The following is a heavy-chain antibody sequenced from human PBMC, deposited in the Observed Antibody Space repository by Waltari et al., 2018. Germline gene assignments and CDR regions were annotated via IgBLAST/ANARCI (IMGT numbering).Heavy chain of an antibody. V-gene: IGHV3-7*01. CDR1: GMTFSDYW. CDR2: MKKDGSEK. J-gene: IGHJ4*02. D-gene: IGHD4-17*01. CDR3: VTGLTTVTAKDYFDH. Sequence: EVQLVESGGGSVQPGGSLRLSCAASGMTFSDYWMNWVRQAPGKGLEGVDKMKKDGSEKNDGDSVEGRFSITRDNAQNSIYLNMNSLRAEYTAIYYCVTGLTTVTAKDYFDHWGQGALVTVSS.